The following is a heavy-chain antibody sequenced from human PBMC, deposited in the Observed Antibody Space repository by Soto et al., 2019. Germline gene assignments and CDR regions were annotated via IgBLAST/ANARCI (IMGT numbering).Heavy chain of an antibody. D-gene: IGHD2-15*01. CDR2: IMPIFRAP. J-gene: IGHJ6*02. Sequence: QVQLVQSGGEVKKPGASVKVSCKASGGAFSDYAFSWVRQAPGQGLDWLGGIMPIFRAPDYAQKFQGRVTITADEFTRTGYMEMNSLRSEDTAVYYCASWLKGPDIGNYYFGMDVWGQGTTVTVS. V-gene: IGHV1-69*12. CDR3: ASWLKGPDIGNYYFGMDV. CDR1: GGAFSDYA.